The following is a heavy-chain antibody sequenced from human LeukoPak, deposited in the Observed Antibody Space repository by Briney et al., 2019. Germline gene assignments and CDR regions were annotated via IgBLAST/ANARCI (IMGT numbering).Heavy chain of an antibody. V-gene: IGHV3-9*01. CDR2: ISWNSGSI. CDR3: AKEGYGSGSYYNQDAFDI. Sequence: HPGRSLRLSCAASGFTFDDYAMHWVRQAPGKGLEWVSGISWNSGSIGYADSVKGRFTISRDNAKNSLYLQMNSLRAEDTALYYCAKEGYGSGSYYNQDAFDIWGQGTMVTVSS. J-gene: IGHJ3*02. D-gene: IGHD3-10*01. CDR1: GFTFDDYA.